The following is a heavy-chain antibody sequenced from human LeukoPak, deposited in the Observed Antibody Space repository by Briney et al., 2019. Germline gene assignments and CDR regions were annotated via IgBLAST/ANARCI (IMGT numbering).Heavy chain of an antibody. CDR1: GGSIGSRYHY. D-gene: IGHD6-19*01. CDR2: IEYSGST. CDR3: ARLAHSSGYLAFAY. Sequence: SETLSLTCSASGGSIGSRYHYWGWIRQPPGKGLEWIGSIEYSGSTYYNPPLKSRVIMSVDTSKKQFSLKVTSVTAADTAVYYCARLAHSSGYLAFAYWGQGTLVTVSS. V-gene: IGHV4-39*01. J-gene: IGHJ4*02.